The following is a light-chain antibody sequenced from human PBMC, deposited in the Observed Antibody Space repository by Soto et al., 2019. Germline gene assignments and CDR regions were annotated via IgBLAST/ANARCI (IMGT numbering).Light chain of an antibody. CDR3: CSYAGSTISYV. CDR2: EVS. CDR1: SSDVGSYNL. V-gene: IGLV2-23*02. Sequence: QSALTQPASVSGSPGQPITISCTGTSSDVGSYNLVSWYQQHPGKAPKLMIYEVSKRPSGVSNRFSGSKSGNTASLTISGLQAEDEADYYCCSYAGSTISYVFGTGTKVTVL. J-gene: IGLJ1*01.